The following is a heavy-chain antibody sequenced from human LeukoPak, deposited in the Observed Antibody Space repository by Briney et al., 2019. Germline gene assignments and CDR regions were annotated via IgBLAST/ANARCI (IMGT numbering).Heavy chain of an antibody. Sequence: PSETLPLTRTVSGHSLNTYHWTWIQQTPGKELEWIGFVASSGTSNYNPPLKSRVNLSIYTSKNQFSLALTSVTPPHTAVYYCARVLQGLVTSNLLDPWGEGTLVSVSS. V-gene: IGHV4-59*01. D-gene: IGHD2-21*02. CDR1: GHSLNTYH. J-gene: IGHJ5*02. CDR3: ARVLQGLVTSNLLDP. CDR2: VASSGTS.